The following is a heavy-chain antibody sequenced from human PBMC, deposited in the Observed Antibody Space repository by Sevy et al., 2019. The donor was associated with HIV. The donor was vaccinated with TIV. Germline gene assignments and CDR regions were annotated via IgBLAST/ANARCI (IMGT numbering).Heavy chain of an antibody. D-gene: IGHD3-10*01. CDR1: GFTFSSYP. J-gene: IGHJ3*01. CDR2: ISFDGTDT. V-gene: IGHV3-30-3*01. Sequence: GGSLRLSCAASGFTFSSYPMHWVRQAPGKGLEWVSFISFDGTDTYYADSVKGRFTITRDNSKNTLFLQRNSLRAEDTAFYYCVRETTMLPRGAFDFWGQGTMVTVSS. CDR3: VRETTMLPRGAFDF.